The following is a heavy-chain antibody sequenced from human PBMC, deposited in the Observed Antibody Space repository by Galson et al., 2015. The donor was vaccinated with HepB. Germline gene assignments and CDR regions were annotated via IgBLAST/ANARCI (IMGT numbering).Heavy chain of an antibody. J-gene: IGHJ4*02. D-gene: IGHD3-22*01. CDR3: AKALGDTMIVEYGY. V-gene: IGHV3-23*01. Sequence: SLRLSCAASGFTFSSYAMSWVRQAPGKGLEWVSAISGSGGSTYYADSVKGRFTISRDNSKNTLYLQMNSLRAEDTAVYYCAKALGDTMIVEYGYWGQGTLVTVSS. CDR1: GFTFSSYA. CDR2: ISGSGGST.